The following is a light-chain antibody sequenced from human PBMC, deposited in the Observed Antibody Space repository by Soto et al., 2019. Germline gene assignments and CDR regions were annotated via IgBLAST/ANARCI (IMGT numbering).Light chain of an antibody. Sequence: SYELTQPPSVSVAPGKTARITCGGNNIGSKSVQWYQQKPGQAPVLVVYYDSDRPSGIPERFSGSNSGNTATLTISRVEAADEADYYCQVWKSSRDVFFGGGTKSPS. J-gene: IGLJ2*01. V-gene: IGLV3-21*01. CDR2: YDS. CDR3: QVWKSSRDVF. CDR1: NIGSKS.